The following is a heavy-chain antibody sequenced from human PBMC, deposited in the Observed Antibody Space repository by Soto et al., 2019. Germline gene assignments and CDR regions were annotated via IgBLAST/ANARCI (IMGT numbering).Heavy chain of an antibody. V-gene: IGHV3-48*03. Sequence: PGGSLRLSRAAPGFTFSSYEMNWVRQAAGKGLAWVSYISSSGSTIYYADSVKAPFTISRDHAKNSLYRQMNSLRAEYRAVYYCSREVCEAQPDIAVARRGWFDPWGHGTLVTVSS. CDR2: ISSSGSTI. D-gene: IGHD6-19*01. J-gene: IGHJ5*02. CDR3: SREVCEAQPDIAVARRGWFDP. CDR1: GFTFSSYE.